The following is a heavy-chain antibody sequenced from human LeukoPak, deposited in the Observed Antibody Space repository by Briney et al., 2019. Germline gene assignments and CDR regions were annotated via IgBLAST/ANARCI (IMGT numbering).Heavy chain of an antibody. CDR2: INPNSGGT. CDR1: GYTFTGYY. V-gene: IGHV1-2*02. J-gene: IGHJ6*02. Sequence: ASVKVSCKASGYTFTGYYMHWVRQAPGQGLEWMGWINPNSGGTNYAQKFQGRVTMTRDTSISTAYMELSRLRSDDTAAYYCARAPPEQRWLQFLDPASYYYGMDVWGQGTTVTVSS. CDR3: ARAPPEQRWLQFLDPASYYYGMDV. D-gene: IGHD5-12*01.